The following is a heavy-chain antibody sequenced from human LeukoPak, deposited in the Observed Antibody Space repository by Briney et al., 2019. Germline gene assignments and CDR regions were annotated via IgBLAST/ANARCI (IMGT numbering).Heavy chain of an antibody. CDR3: ARDARGWSGFDY. CDR2: IYTTGNT. CDR1: GGPLSSFY. D-gene: IGHD3-3*01. J-gene: IGHJ4*02. Sequence: KPSGTPSLTRSVSGGPLSSFYWSWIRQPPGEGREWSGGIYTTGNTDYNPSLKSRVTMSVDTSKNQFSLNLSSVTAADTAVYYCARDARGWSGFDYWGQGTLVTVSS. V-gene: IGHV4-4*07.